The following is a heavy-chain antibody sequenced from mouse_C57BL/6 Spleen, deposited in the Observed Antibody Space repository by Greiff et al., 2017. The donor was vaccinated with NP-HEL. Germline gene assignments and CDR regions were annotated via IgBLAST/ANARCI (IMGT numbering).Heavy chain of an antibody. Sequence: QVQLQQPGAELVMPGASVKLSCKASGYTFTSYWMHWVKQRPGQGLEWIGEIDPSDSYTNYNQKFKGKSTLTVDKSSSTAYMQLSSLTSEDSAVYYCARGITTGHYYAMDYWGQGTSVTVSS. J-gene: IGHJ4*01. CDR3: ARGITTGHYYAMDY. CDR1: GYTFTSYW. V-gene: IGHV1-69*01. D-gene: IGHD1-1*01. CDR2: IDPSDSYT.